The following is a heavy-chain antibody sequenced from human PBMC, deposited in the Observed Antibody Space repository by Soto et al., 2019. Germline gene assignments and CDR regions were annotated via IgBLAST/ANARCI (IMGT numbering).Heavy chain of an antibody. V-gene: IGHV4-31*03. J-gene: IGHJ4*02. CDR3: ARGRTASPPPGDY. D-gene: IGHD2-2*01. CDR1: GGSISSGGYS. CDR2: IYYSGST. Sequence: QVQLQESGPGLVKPSQTLSLTCTVSGGSISSGGYSWSWIRQHPGKGLEWIGYIYYSGSTYYNPALKSRVTISVDTSKNQVSRKLSSVTAADTAVDYCARGRTASPPPGDYWGQGTLVTVSS.